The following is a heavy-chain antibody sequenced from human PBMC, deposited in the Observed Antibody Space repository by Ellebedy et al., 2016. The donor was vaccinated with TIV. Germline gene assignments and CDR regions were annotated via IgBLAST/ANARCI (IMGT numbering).Heavy chain of an antibody. CDR1: GGTFSSFA. Sequence: SVKVSCKASGGTFSSFAISWVRQAPGQGLEWMGGIIPIFGTADYAQQFQGRVTITADESTREAYMELSSRRTEETAVYYCTRGDSASRGTYYDGLDVWGQGTRVTVSS. CDR2: IIPIFGTA. J-gene: IGHJ6*02. D-gene: IGHD3-10*01. V-gene: IGHV1-69*13. CDR3: TRGDSASRGTYYDGLDV.